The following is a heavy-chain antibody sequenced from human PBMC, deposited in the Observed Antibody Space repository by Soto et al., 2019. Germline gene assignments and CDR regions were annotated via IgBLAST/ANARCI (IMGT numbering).Heavy chain of an antibody. CDR1: GFTFSSYG. Sequence: GGSLRLSCAASGFTFSSYGMRWVRQAPGKGLEWVAVIWYDGSNKYYADSVKGRFTISRDNSKNTLYLQMNSLRAEDTAVYYCARDHALALVAKSSYYYMEVWGKGTTVTVSS. CDR2: IWYDGSNK. J-gene: IGHJ6*03. D-gene: IGHD5-12*01. V-gene: IGHV3-33*01. CDR3: ARDHALALVAKSSYYYMEV.